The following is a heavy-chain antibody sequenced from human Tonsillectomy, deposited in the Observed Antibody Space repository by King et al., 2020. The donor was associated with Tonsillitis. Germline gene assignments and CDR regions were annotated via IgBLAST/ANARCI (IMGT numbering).Heavy chain of an antibody. Sequence: VQLVESGAEVKKPGSSVKVSCKASGGTFSSYAISWVRQAPGQGLEWMGGIIPIFGTANYAQKFQGRVTITADESTSTAYMELSSLRSEDTAVYYCARAYYDILTGYLASYFYCWGGGGRVTDSS. D-gene: IGHD3-9*01. J-gene: IGHJ4*02. V-gene: IGHV1-69*01. CDR2: IIPIFGTA. CDR3: ARAYYDILTGYLASYFYC. CDR1: GGTFSSYA.